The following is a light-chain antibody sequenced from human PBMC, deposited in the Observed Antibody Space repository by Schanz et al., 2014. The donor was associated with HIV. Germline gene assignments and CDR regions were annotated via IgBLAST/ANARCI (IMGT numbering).Light chain of an antibody. CDR2: GAS. Sequence: EIVLTQSPGTLSLSPGERATLSCWASQSLSSNILAWYQHKPGQAPRLLIYGASSRATGIPDRFSGSGSGTDFTLTIRRLEPEDFAVYYCQQYGSSPYTFGQGTKLEIK. CDR3: QQYGSSPYT. V-gene: IGKV3-20*01. CDR1: QSLSSNI. J-gene: IGKJ2*01.